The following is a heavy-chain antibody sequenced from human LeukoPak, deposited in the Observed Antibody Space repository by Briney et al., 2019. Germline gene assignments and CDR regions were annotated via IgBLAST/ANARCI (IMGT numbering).Heavy chain of an antibody. V-gene: IGHV3-30-3*01. CDR1: GFTFSSYA. D-gene: IGHD6-19*01. Sequence: GSLRLSCAASGFTFSSYAMHWVRQAPGKGLEWVAVISYDGSNKYYADSVKGRFTISRDNSKNTLYLQMNSLRAEDTAVYYCARSGPQAVAGTGLDYWGQGTLVTVSS. CDR3: ARSGPQAVAGTGLDY. J-gene: IGHJ4*02. CDR2: ISYDGSNK.